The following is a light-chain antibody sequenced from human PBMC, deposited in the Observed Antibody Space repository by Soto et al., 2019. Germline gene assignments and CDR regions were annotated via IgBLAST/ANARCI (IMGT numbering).Light chain of an antibody. V-gene: IGKV3D-20*01. CDR1: QSVYSNY. CDR2: DAF. J-gene: IGKJ4*01. Sequence: EIVLTQSPATLSLSPGERATLSCGASQSVYSNYLAWYQQKPGLAPRLLIYDAFSRATGIPDRFSGSASGTVFTLTISRLEPEDFPVYYCQQYGSSPVTFGGGTTVEIK. CDR3: QQYGSSPVT.